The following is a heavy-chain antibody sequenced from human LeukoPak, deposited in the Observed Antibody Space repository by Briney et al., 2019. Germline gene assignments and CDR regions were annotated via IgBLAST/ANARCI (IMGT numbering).Heavy chain of an antibody. CDR3: AEAPPAATNYYYGMDV. Sequence: GGSLRLSCAAPGFTFTNYATTWGRQAPGKGLEWVSAVSGRGDATYYADSVKGRFTISRDDSKNTLYLQMNSLRAEDTAVYHCAEAPPAATNYYYGMDVWGQGTTVTVSS. CDR2: VSGRGDAT. D-gene: IGHD2-15*01. J-gene: IGHJ6*02. V-gene: IGHV3-23*01. CDR1: GFTFTNYA.